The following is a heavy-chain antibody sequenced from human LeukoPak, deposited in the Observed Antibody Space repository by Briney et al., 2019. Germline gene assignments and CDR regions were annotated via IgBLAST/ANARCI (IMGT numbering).Heavy chain of an antibody. CDR2: INPNSGET. CDR1: GYTFTSYA. D-gene: IGHD3-10*01. J-gene: IGHJ4*02. CDR3: ARLSRSSAALDY. Sequence: ASVKVSCKASGYTFTSYAMNWVRQAPGQGLEWMAWINPNSGETNYAQKFQGRATVTRDTSISTVYMDVSRLRSDDTAVDYCARLSRSSAALDYWGQGTLVTVSS. V-gene: IGHV1-2*02.